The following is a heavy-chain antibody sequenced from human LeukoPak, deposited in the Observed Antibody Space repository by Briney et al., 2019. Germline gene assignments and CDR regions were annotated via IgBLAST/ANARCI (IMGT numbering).Heavy chain of an antibody. CDR3: TTVTLRPVGL. Sequence: GGSLTLSWAASGLSFSRAWMSWVRQAPGKGREWVVRIKSKSVGWTTDYAAPVKGRFTISRDDSKNTLFLQVNSLKIEDTAVYYCTTVTLRPVGLWGQGTLVTVSS. V-gene: IGHV3-15*05. CDR2: IKSKSVGWTT. D-gene: IGHD3-10*01. J-gene: IGHJ4*02. CDR1: GLSFSRAW.